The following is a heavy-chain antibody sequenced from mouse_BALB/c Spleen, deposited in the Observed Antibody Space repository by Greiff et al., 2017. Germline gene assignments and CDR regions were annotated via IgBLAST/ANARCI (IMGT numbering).Heavy chain of an antibody. V-gene: IGHV3-6*02. J-gene: IGHJ4*01. Sequence: EVQRVESGPGLVKPSQSLSLTCSVTGYSITSGYYWNWIRQFPGNKLEWMGYISYDGSNNYNPSLKNRISITRDTSKNQFFLKLNSVTTEDTATYYCARAGLPYAMDYWGQGTSVTVSS. CDR3: ARAGLPYAMDY. CDR2: ISYDGSN. CDR1: GYSITSGYY. D-gene: IGHD2-2*01.